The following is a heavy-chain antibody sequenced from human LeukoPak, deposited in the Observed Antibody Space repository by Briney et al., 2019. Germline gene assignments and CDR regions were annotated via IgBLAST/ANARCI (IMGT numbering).Heavy chain of an antibody. CDR1: GGSLTRYH. CDR3: ARRGVGATTWDAFDI. CDR2: INYSGST. D-gene: IGHD1-26*01. V-gene: IGHV4-59*08. Sequence: SETLSLTCTVSGGSLTRYHWGWIRQPPGKGLECIGYINYSGSTNYSPSLESRVTISLDTSRNQFSLQLSSVTAADTAVYYCARRGVGATTWDAFDIWGQGTLVTVSS. J-gene: IGHJ3*02.